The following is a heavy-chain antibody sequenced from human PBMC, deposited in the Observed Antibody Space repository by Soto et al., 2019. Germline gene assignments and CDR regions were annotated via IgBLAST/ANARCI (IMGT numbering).Heavy chain of an antibody. V-gene: IGHV3-30*03. CDR1: GFSFNTSG. D-gene: IGHD2-21*02. CDR3: ATKVRVTNYLYYGMDV. CDR2: IAFDGSQE. J-gene: IGHJ6*02. Sequence: QVQLVESGRGVVQPGRALRLSCAASGFSFNTSGMHWVRQAPGKGLEWVAVIAFDGSQEFYGDSVRGRFTISRDNSKNTLFLQMKSLTPEDTAVYYCATKVRVTNYLYYGMDVWGQGTTVTVSS.